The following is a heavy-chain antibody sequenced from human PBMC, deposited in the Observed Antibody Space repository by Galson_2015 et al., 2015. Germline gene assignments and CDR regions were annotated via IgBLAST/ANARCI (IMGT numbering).Heavy chain of an antibody. Sequence: SLRLSCAASGFTFSSYEMNWVRQAPGKGLERVSYISSSGSTIYYADSVKGRFTISRDNAKNSLYLQMNSLRAEDTAVYYCARDDCSGGSCYNRLFDYWGQGTLVTVSS. D-gene: IGHD2-15*01. CDR2: ISSSGSTI. J-gene: IGHJ4*02. V-gene: IGHV3-48*03. CDR3: ARDDCSGGSCYNRLFDY. CDR1: GFTFSSYE.